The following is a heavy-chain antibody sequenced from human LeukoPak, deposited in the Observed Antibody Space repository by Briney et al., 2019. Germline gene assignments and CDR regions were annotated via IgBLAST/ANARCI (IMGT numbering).Heavy chain of an antibody. D-gene: IGHD2-15*01. Sequence: ASVKVSCKASGYTFTSYGISWVRQAPGQGLEWMGWISAHNGNTNYAQKLQGRVTMTTDTSTSTAYMELRSLRSDDTAVYYCARDPKDIVVVVAATSWAFDIWGQGTMVTVSS. CDR2: ISAHNGNT. CDR3: ARDPKDIVVVVAATSWAFDI. CDR1: GYTFTSYG. V-gene: IGHV1-18*01. J-gene: IGHJ3*02.